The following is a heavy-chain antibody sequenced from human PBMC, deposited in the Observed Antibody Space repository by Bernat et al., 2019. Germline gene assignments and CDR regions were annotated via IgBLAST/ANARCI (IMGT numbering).Heavy chain of an antibody. D-gene: IGHD4-11*01. V-gene: IGHV3-74*01. CDR3: TREKTTLDY. J-gene: IGHJ4*02. CDR1: GFTFSSYA. CDR2: INTDGRSP. Sequence: VQLVESGGGVVQPGRSLRLSCAASGFTFSSYAMHWVRQVPGKGLVWISRINTDGRSPIYADSVKGRFTISRDNAKNTLYLQMSSLRAEDTGLYYCTREKTTLDYWGRGTLVTVSS.